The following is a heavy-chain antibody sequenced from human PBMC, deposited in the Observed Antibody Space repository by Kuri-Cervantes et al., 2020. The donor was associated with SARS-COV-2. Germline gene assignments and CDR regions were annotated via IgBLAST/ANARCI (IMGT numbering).Heavy chain of an antibody. CDR1: GFTFSDYS. Sequence: GGSLRLSCAVSGFTFSDYSMHWVRQGPGRALVWVSRINSDGSSTSYADSVEGRFTISRDNAKNTLYLQMNSLRAEDTAVYYCARAVSGGNSHYDIWGQGALVTVSS. V-gene: IGHV3-74*01. CDR2: INSDGSST. CDR3: ARAVSGGNSHYDI. D-gene: IGHD4-23*01. J-gene: IGHJ4*02.